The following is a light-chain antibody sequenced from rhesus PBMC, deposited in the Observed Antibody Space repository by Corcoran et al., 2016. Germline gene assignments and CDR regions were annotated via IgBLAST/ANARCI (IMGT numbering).Light chain of an antibody. CDR1: QSINNW. V-gene: IGKV1-22*01. Sequence: DIQMTQSPSPLSASVGDTVTITCRASQSINNWLDWHQQKPGKAPRLLIYKASTVQGGVPSRFSGSGSGTDFTRTISGLQTEDFATYYGLQYSGRPYSFGQGAKVEIK. CDR3: LQYSGRPYS. J-gene: IGKJ2*01. CDR2: KAS.